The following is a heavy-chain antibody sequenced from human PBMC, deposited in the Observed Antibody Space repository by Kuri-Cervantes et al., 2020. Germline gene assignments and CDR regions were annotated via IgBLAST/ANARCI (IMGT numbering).Heavy chain of an antibody. Sequence: GGSLRLSCAASGFTFDDYAMHWVRQAPGKGLEWVSLISWDGGSTYYADSVKGRFTISRDNAKNSLYLLMNSLRAEDTAVYYCARRSGGDYWGQGTPVTVSS. J-gene: IGHJ4*02. CDR1: GFTFDDYA. V-gene: IGHV3-43D*04. D-gene: IGHD1-26*01. CDR3: ARRSGGDY. CDR2: ISWDGGST.